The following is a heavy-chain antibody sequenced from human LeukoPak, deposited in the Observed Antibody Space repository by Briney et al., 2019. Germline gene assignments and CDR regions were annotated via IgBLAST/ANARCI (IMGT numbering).Heavy chain of an antibody. CDR1: GVSISSGSYY. CDR2: IYTSGST. Sequence: PSETLSPTCTVPGVSISSGSYYWSWIRPPAGKGPEWVGRIYTSGSTNYNPSTNSQVTISVDTSKNQFSLKLSSVTAADTAVYYCASRYYYDSSGPYPYYYYYMDVWGKGTTVTVSS. V-gene: IGHV4-61*02. J-gene: IGHJ6*03. D-gene: IGHD3-22*01. CDR3: ASRYYYDSSGPYPYYYYYMDV.